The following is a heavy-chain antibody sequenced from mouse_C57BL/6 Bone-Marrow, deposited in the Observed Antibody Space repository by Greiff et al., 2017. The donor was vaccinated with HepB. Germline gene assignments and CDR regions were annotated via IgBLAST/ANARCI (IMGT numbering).Heavy chain of an antibody. Sequence: VQLQQSGPELVKPGASVKISCKASGYAFSSSWMNWVKQRPGKGLEWIGRIYPGDGDTNYNGKFKGKATLTADKSSSTAYMHLSSLTSEDSAVYFGARDYGSSYDYYAMGYWGQGTSVTVSS. CDR3: ARDYGSSYDYYAMGY. V-gene: IGHV1-82*01. D-gene: IGHD1-1*01. CDR1: GYAFSSSW. J-gene: IGHJ4*01. CDR2: IYPGDGDT.